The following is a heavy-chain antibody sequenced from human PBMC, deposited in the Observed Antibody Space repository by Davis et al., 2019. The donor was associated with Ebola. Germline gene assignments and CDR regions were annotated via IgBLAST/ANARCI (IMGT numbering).Heavy chain of an antibody. CDR2: ISSSSSTI. D-gene: IGHD6-13*01. CDR3: ASLPYRQLVLLTPHLDY. Sequence: GESLKISCAASGFTFSSYSMNWVRQAPGKGLEWVSYISSSSSTIYYADSVKGRFTISRDNAKSSLYLQMNSLRAEDTALYYCASLPYRQLVLLTPHLDYWGQGTLVTVSS. V-gene: IGHV3-48*01. J-gene: IGHJ4*02. CDR1: GFTFSSYS.